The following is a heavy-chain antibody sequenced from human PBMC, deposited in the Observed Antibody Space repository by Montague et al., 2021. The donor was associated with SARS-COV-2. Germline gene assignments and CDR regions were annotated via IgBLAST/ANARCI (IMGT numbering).Heavy chain of an antibody. Sequence: CTISGDSVSSNRAAWNWIRQSPSRGLEWLGRTYYRSKWYNEYAVSVNSRITINPDTSKNQFSLQVNSVTPEDTAVHYCARGADRYYFYGMDVWGQGTTVTVSS. CDR3: ARGADRYYFYGMDV. CDR2: TYYRSKWYN. V-gene: IGHV6-1*01. CDR1: GDSVSSNRAA. J-gene: IGHJ6*02. D-gene: IGHD6-19*01.